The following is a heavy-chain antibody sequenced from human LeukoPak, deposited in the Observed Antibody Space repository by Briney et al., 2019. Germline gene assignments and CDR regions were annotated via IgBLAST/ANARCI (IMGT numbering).Heavy chain of an antibody. CDR3: ARVTYYVLVLDY. CDR2: IYTSGST. CDR1: GGSISSGSYY. Sequence: SSETLSLTCTVSGGSISSGSYYWSWIRQPAGKGLEWIGRIYTSGSTNYNPSLKSRVTISVDTSKNQFSLKLSSVTAADTAVYYCARVTYYVLVLDYWGQGTLVTVSS. V-gene: IGHV4-61*02. J-gene: IGHJ4*02. D-gene: IGHD3-3*01.